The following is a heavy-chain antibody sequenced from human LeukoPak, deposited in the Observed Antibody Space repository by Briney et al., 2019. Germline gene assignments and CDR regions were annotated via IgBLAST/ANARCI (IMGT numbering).Heavy chain of an antibody. CDR1: GFTFSSYG. D-gene: IGHD4-17*01. V-gene: IGHV3-7*01. CDR3: ARGSGDLDS. CDR2: IKQDGSEK. Sequence: GGSLRLSCAASGFTFSSYGMSWVRQAPGQGLEWVASIKQDGSEKHYVDSVKGRFTISRDDAKNSLYLQLNSLRVEDTALYYCARGSGDLDSWGQGTLVTVPS. J-gene: IGHJ4*02.